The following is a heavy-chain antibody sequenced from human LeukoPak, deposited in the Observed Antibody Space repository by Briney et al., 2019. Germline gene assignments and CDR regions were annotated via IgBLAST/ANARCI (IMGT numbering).Heavy chain of an antibody. Sequence: PGGSLTLSCAASGFTFSSYAMSWVRQAPGKGLDWVSAISGSGGSTHYADSVKGRFPISRDNSKNTLYLQMNSLRAEDTAVYYCGRDGGYQLLPLIWLDPWGQGTLVSVSS. J-gene: IGHJ5*02. CDR3: GRDGGYQLLPLIWLDP. V-gene: IGHV3-23*01. D-gene: IGHD2-2*01. CDR2: ISGSGGST. CDR1: GFTFSSYA.